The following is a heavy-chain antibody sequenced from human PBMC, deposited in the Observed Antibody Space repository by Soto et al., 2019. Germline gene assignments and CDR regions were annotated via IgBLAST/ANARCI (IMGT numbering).Heavy chain of an antibody. D-gene: IGHD6-13*01. J-gene: IGHJ4*02. CDR1: DFTFSSYG. V-gene: IGHV3-30*18. CDR3: AKDYGPKAPYPYSNTHTDF. CDR2: ISHDGAFK. Sequence: QRHLVESGGGVVQPGRSLRLSCAASDFTFSSYGMHWIRQAPGKGLEWVAVISHDGAFKDYADSVKGRFTISRDNSENTLFLEMNSLGPSDTAVYYCAKDYGPKAPYPYSNTHTDFWGQGTRVTVSS.